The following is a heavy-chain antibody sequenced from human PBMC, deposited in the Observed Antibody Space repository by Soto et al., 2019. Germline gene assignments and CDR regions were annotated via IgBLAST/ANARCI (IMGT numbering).Heavy chain of an antibody. J-gene: IGHJ4*02. CDR2: IYYSGST. V-gene: IGHV4-59*08. CDR1: GGSISSYY. CDR3: ARLIAAAGEDY. D-gene: IGHD6-13*01. Sequence: SETLSLTCTVSGGSISSYYWSWIRQPPGKGLEWIGYIYYSGSTNYNPSLKSRVTISVDTSKNQFSLKLSSVTAADTAVYYCARLIAAAGEDYWGQGTLVTVSS.